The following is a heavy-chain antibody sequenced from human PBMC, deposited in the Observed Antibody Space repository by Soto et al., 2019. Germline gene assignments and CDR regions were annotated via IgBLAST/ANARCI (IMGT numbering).Heavy chain of an antibody. CDR2: INPGGGST. Sequence: QVQLVQSGAEVKKPGASVKVSCKASGYTFTSYYMHWVRQAPGQGLEWMGIINPGGGSTSYAQKFQGRVTMTRDTSTSTVYMELSSLRSEDTAVYYCARDKQDYYDSSGYPGYWGQGTLVTVSS. CDR3: ARDKQDYYDSSGYPGY. J-gene: IGHJ4*02. D-gene: IGHD3-22*01. V-gene: IGHV1-46*01. CDR1: GYTFTSYY.